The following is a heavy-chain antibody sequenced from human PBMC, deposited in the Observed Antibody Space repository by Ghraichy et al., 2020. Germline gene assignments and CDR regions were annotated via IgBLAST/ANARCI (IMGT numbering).Heavy chain of an antibody. CDR1: GFTFSDPW. Sequence: GGSLRLSCAASGFTFSDPWMFWVRQVPNKGLQSVSHIRGDGRSPSYAESVKGRFTISRDNAKNMLYLQMNSLRAEDTAVYYCVRGGLPGGLDVWGQGTTVTVSS. CDR3: VRGGLPGGLDV. J-gene: IGHJ6*02. CDR2: IRGDGRSP. V-gene: IGHV3-74*01.